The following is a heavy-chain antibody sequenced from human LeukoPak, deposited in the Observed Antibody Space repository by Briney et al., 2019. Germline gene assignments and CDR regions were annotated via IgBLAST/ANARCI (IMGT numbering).Heavy chain of an antibody. D-gene: IGHD6-6*01. CDR2: IRYNGNDQ. Sequence: GGSLRLSCATSAFSFNTYGMHWVRQAPGKGLQWVAFIRYNGNDQYYADSVKGRFTISRDNSKNTLYLQMNSLRAEDTAVYYCARAGGGISSSSWFDPWGQGTLVTVSS. J-gene: IGHJ5*02. CDR3: ARAGGGISSSSWFDP. V-gene: IGHV3-30*02. CDR1: AFSFNTYG.